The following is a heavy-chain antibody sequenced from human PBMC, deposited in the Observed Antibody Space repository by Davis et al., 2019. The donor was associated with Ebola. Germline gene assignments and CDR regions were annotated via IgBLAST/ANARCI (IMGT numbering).Heavy chain of an antibody. Sequence: PSEPLSPTFSFSDGSISSHYWNWTRQPPGKGLEWVGIIYDSGRTNYNPSLKSRVTIAADTSKNQFSLNLRSVTAADTAVYYCVRFGRGAYWGQGTLVTVSS. J-gene: IGHJ4*02. V-gene: IGHV4-59*11. CDR1: DGSISSHY. D-gene: IGHD3-16*01. CDR3: VRFGRGAY. CDR2: IYDSGRT.